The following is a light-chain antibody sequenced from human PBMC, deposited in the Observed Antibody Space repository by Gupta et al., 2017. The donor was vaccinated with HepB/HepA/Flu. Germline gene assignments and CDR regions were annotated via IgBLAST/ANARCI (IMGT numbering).Light chain of an antibody. V-gene: IGKV3-11*01. J-gene: IGKJ5*01. CDR3: QQGSNCPIT. CDR1: QSVSSY. CDR2: DTS. Sequence: EIVLTQSPATLSLSPGERATLSCRASQSVSSYLAWYQQKPGQAPRLLVYDTSNRATGIPARFSGSGSGTDFTLTISSLEPEDFATYYCQQGSNCPITFGQGTRLEIK.